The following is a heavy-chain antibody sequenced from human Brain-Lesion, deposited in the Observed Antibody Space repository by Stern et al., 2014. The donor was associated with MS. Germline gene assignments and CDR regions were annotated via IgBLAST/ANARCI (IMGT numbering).Heavy chain of an antibody. D-gene: IGHD3-3*01. V-gene: IGHV1-2*02. CDR3: ARDQRGITIFGVVTDYYYLGMDV. CDR2: INPNTGGT. CDR1: GYIFTGYY. Sequence: QVQLVQPGAAVKKPGASVKGSCKTSGYIFTGYYIHWVRQAPGQGLEWMAWINPNTGGTKYAQKFQGRVTMSRDTSISTAYVELSSLTSDDTAVYYCARDQRGITIFGVVTDYYYLGMDVWGQGTTVTVSS. J-gene: IGHJ6*02.